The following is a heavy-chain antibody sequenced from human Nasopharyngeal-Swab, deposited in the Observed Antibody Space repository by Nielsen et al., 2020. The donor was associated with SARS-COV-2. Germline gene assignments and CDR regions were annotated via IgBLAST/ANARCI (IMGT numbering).Heavy chain of an antibody. CDR1: GGSISSGDYY. J-gene: IGHJ4*02. CDR2: IYYSGST. D-gene: IGHD5-18*01. Sequence: SETLSLTCTVSGGSISSGDYYWGWIRQPPGKGLEWIGYIYYSGSTYYNPSLKSRVTISVDTSKTQFSLKLNSVTAADTAVYYCARGGYSYGTDYWGQGTLVTVSS. CDR3: ARGGYSYGTDY. V-gene: IGHV4-30-4*01.